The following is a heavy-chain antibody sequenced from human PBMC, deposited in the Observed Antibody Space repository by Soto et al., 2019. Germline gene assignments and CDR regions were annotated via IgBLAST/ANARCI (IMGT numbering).Heavy chain of an antibody. Sequence: EVHLVESGGGLVQPGGSLRLSCAASRFAVSDNYMSWVRQAPGKGLEFVSLIYSGGTTSYADSVKGRFTISRDNSKSTLYLQMNNLRAEDTAVYYCATRTITLPHWGQGTLVTVSS. V-gene: IGHV3-66*01. D-gene: IGHD5-12*01. CDR3: ATRTITLPH. J-gene: IGHJ4*02. CDR2: IYSGGTT. CDR1: RFAVSDNY.